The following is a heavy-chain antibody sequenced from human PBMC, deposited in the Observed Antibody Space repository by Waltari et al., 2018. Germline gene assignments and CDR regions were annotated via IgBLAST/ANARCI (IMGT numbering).Heavy chain of an antibody. V-gene: IGHV4-59*01. J-gene: IGHJ4*02. CDR2: IYYSGST. Sequence: QVQLQESGPGLVKPSETLSLTCTVSGGSISSYYWSWIRQPPGKGLEWIGYIYYSGSTNYNPSLKSRVTISVDTSKNQFSLKLSSVTAADTAVYYCAREGNWGSLDYWGQGTLVTVSS. CDR3: AREGNWGSLDY. D-gene: IGHD7-27*01. CDR1: GGSISSYY.